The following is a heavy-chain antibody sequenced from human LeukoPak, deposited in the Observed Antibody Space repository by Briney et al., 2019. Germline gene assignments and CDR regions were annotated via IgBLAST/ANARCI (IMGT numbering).Heavy chain of an antibody. V-gene: IGHV4-34*01. D-gene: IGHD3-22*01. CDR2: INHSGST. CDR3: ARHGDYYDSSGPYGAFDP. Sequence: SETLSLTCAVYGGSFSGYYWSWIRQPPGKGLEWIGEINHSGSTNYNPSLKSRVTISVDTSKNQFSLKLSSVTAADTAVYYCARHGDYYDSSGPYGAFDPWGQGTLVTVSS. J-gene: IGHJ5*02. CDR1: GGSFSGYY.